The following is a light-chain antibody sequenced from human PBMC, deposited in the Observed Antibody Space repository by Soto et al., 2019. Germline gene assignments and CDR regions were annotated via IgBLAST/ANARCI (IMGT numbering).Light chain of an antibody. Sequence: QLVLTQPPSASGTPGQRVTISCSGSYSNIGSHTVNWYQLLPGSAPKLLIYDNNDRPSGVPDRFSGSKSGTSASLAISGLQSGDEADYYCASWDDTLNGVLFGGGTKVTVL. V-gene: IGLV1-44*01. CDR3: ASWDDTLNGVL. CDR1: YSNIGSHT. J-gene: IGLJ2*01. CDR2: DNN.